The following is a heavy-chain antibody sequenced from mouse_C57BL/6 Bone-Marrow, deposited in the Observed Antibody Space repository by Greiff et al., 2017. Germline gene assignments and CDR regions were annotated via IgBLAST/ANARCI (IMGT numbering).Heavy chain of an antibody. J-gene: IGHJ1*03. CDR3: APIYSNLFYWYFDV. CDR2: IHPNSGST. CDR1: GYTFTSYW. V-gene: IGHV1-64*01. Sequence: QVQLQQPGAELVKPGASVKLSCKASGYTFTSYWLHWVKQRPGQGLEWIGMIHPNSGSTNYNEKFKSKATLTVDKSSSTAYMQLSSLTSEDSAVXSCAPIYSNLFYWYFDVWGTGTTVTVSS. D-gene: IGHD2-5*01.